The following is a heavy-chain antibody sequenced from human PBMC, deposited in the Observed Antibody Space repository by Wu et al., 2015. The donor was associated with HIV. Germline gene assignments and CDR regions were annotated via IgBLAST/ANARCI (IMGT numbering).Heavy chain of an antibody. J-gene: IGHJ1*01. CDR3: AREGEEKNSDRSGYYAYLQI. CDR1: GNTFNA. D-gene: IGHD3-22*01. V-gene: IGHV1-69*05. CDR2: IIPLFGTT. Sequence: QVQLVQSGAEVKKPGSSVKISCKASGNTFNAINWVRQAPGQGLEWMGGIIPLFGTTEYAQIFQGRVTITTDESTSTAYMRLSSLRSEDTAVYYCAREGEEKNSDRSGYYAYLQIWGQG.